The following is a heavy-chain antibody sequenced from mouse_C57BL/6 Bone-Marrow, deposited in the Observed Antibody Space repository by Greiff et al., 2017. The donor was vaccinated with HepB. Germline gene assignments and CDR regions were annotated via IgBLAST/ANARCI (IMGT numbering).Heavy chain of an antibody. J-gene: IGHJ1*03. V-gene: IGHV3-6*01. CDR3: AREYFDV. Sequence: EVQLQQSGPGLVKPSQSLSLTCSVTGYSITSGYYWNWSRQFPGNKLEWMGYISYDGSNNYNPSLKNRISITRDTSKNQFFLKLNSVTTEDTATYYCAREYFDVWGTGTTVTVSS. CDR1: GYSITSGYY. CDR2: ISYDGSN.